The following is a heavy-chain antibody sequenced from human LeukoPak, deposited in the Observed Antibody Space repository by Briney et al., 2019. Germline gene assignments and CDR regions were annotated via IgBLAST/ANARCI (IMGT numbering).Heavy chain of an antibody. Sequence: SETLSLTCTVSGGSISSSSYYWGWIRPPPGKGLEWMGSIYYTGSTYYNPSLKSRVTISVDTAKNQFSLKLSSVTAADTAVYYCARELAVAGKTIFDQWGQGTLVTVSS. D-gene: IGHD6-19*01. V-gene: IGHV4-39*02. CDR1: GGSISSSSYY. CDR2: IYYTGST. J-gene: IGHJ4*02. CDR3: ARELAVAGKTIFDQ.